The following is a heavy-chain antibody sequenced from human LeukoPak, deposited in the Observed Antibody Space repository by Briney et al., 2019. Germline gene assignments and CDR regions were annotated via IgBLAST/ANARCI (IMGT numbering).Heavy chain of an antibody. CDR2: IIPILGIA. D-gene: IGHD4-23*01. Sequence: EASVKVSCKASGGTFSSYAISWVRQAPGQGLEWMGRIIPILGIANYAQKFQGRVTITADKSTSTAYMELSSLRSEDTAVYYCARVLVSVVTSNGYYYYYGMDVWGQGTTVTASS. J-gene: IGHJ6*02. V-gene: IGHV1-69*04. CDR3: ARVLVSVVTSNGYYYYYGMDV. CDR1: GGTFSSYA.